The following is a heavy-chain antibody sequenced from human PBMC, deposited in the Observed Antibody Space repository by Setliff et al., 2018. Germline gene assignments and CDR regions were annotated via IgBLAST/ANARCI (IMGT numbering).Heavy chain of an antibody. CDR2: IIPIFGTA. D-gene: IGHD3-22*01. J-gene: IGHJ4*02. CDR1: GGTFSSYA. V-gene: IGHV1-69*05. Sequence: GASVKVSCKAPGGTFSSYAISWVRQAPGQGLEWMGGIIPIFGTANYAQKFQGRVTITTDESTSTAYMELSSLRSEDTAVYYCARGNYYDSSGYSVDYWGQGTLVTVSS. CDR3: ARGNYYDSSGYSVDY.